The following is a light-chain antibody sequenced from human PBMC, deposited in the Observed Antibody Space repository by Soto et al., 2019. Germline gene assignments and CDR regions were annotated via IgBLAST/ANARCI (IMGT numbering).Light chain of an antibody. CDR3: QQYNDYSPYT. Sequence: DIQMTQAPSTLSASVGNRVTFTRRASQSISGRLAWYQQKPGRAPKLLIFDASSVGSGVPSRFSGSGSGTEFTLTISSPQPDDLATYYCQQYNDYSPYTFGQGTKLEI. CDR1: QSISGR. V-gene: IGKV1-5*01. CDR2: DAS. J-gene: IGKJ2*01.